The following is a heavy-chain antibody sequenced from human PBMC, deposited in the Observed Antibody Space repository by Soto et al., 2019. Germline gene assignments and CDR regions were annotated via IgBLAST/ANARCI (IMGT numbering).Heavy chain of an antibody. Sequence: QGKLVQSGPEVKKPGASVKVSCTASGYSFSGYDITWVRQAPGQGLEWLGWVSTSIRSTMSAEKLQGRLTMTTDTSTTTFYMELRGLTSDDTAVYYCARDSGAALYGEDALDIWGQGTMVSVSS. CDR2: VSTSIRST. D-gene: IGHD3-10*01. J-gene: IGHJ3*02. V-gene: IGHV1-18*04. CDR3: ARDSGAALYGEDALDI. CDR1: GYSFSGYD.